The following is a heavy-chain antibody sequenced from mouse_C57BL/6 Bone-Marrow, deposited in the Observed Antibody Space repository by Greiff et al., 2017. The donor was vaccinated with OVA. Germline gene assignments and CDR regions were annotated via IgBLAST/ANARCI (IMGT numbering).Heavy chain of an antibody. Sequence: VQLQQSGAELVKPGASVKLSCKASGYTFTSYWMHWVMQRPGQGLEWIGMIHPNSGSTNYNEKFKSKATLTVDKSSSTAYMQLSSLTSEDSAVYYCARSNYGSSYVGYFDVWGTGTTVTVSS. CDR1: GYTFTSYW. V-gene: IGHV1-64*01. J-gene: IGHJ1*03. CDR3: ARSNYGSSYVGYFDV. D-gene: IGHD1-1*01. CDR2: IHPNSGST.